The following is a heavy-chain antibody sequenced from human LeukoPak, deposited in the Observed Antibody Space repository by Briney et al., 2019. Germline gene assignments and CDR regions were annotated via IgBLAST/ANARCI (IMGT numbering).Heavy chain of an antibody. CDR1: GEPFSTYY. D-gene: IGHD4-23*01. Sequence: SETLSLTCAIYGEPFSTYYGIWIRQPPGKGLEWIGEINQSGRTNYNPSLKSRVTISVDTSKNQFSLRLKSVTAADTAVYYCARDGGSNNYWFDPWGQGMLVSVSS. V-gene: IGHV4-34*01. CDR3: ARDGGSNNYWFDP. J-gene: IGHJ5*02. CDR2: INQSGRT.